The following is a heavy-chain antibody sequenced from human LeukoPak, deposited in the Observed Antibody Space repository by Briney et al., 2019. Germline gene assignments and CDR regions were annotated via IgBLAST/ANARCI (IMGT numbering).Heavy chain of an antibody. CDR3: ARSDNSNYCFDY. Sequence: PGGSLRLSCAASGFTLSSYSMNWVRQAPGKGLEWVSFISSIGGNIYYADSVKGRFTISRDNADNSLYLQMNSLRAEDTAVYYCARSDNSNYCFDYWGQGTLVTVSS. CDR1: GFTLSSYS. CDR2: ISSIGGNI. D-gene: IGHD4-11*01. V-gene: IGHV3-48*01. J-gene: IGHJ4*02.